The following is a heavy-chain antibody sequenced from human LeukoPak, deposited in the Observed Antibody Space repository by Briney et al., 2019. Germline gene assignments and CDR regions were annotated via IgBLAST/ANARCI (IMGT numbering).Heavy chain of an antibody. Sequence: AASVKVSCKASGYTFTGYFMHWVRQAPGRGLEWMGRINPTSGGTKYAKRFQGRVTMTRDTSISTAYMELTRMTSDDTAVYYCARGYSGYDLPDYWGQGTLVTVSS. D-gene: IGHD5-12*01. CDR2: INPTSGGT. CDR1: GYTFTGYF. J-gene: IGHJ4*02. V-gene: IGHV1-2*06. CDR3: ARGYSGYDLPDY.